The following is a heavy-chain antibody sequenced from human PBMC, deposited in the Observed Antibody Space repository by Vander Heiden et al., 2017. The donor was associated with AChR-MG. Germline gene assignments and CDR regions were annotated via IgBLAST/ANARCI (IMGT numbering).Heavy chain of an antibody. D-gene: IGHD6-19*01. V-gene: IGHV1-24*01. Sequence: QVQLVQSGAEVKKHGASVKVPCKVSGYTLTELSMHWVRQAPGKGLEWMGGFDPEDGETIYAQKFQGRVTMTEDTSTDTAYMELSSLRSEDTAVYYCATDKYSSGWYGDAFDIWGQGTMVTVSS. J-gene: IGHJ3*02. CDR3: ATDKYSSGWYGDAFDI. CDR1: GYTLTELS. CDR2: FDPEDGET.